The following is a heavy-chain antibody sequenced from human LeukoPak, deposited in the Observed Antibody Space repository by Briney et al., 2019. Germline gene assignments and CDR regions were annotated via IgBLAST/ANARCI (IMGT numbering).Heavy chain of an antibody. D-gene: IGHD6-19*01. J-gene: IGHJ3*02. CDR1: GFTVSSNY. Sequence: GGSLRLSCAASGFTVSSNYMSWVRQAPGKGLEWVSVIYSGGSTYYADSVKGRFTISRDNSKNTLYLQMNSLRAEDTAVYYCARDMSSGWSRGAFDIWGQGTMVTVSS. V-gene: IGHV3-53*01. CDR3: ARDMSSGWSRGAFDI. CDR2: IYSGGST.